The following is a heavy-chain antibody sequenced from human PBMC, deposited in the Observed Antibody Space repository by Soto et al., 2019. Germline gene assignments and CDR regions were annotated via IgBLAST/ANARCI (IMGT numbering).Heavy chain of an antibody. D-gene: IGHD2-15*01. CDR1: RDTFKNYA. Sequence: QVQLEQSGAEVRKPGASVKVSCRASRDTFKNYAISWVRQAPGQGIEWMGGLIPIFGKTDYAQTFHGRVTINGDESTYTAHMELRGLRSDDTALSYCATSGYNYAPFDYWGRRLLVTVS. CDR3: ATSGYNYAPFDY. CDR2: LIPIFGKT. J-gene: IGHJ4*01. V-gene: IGHV1-69*01.